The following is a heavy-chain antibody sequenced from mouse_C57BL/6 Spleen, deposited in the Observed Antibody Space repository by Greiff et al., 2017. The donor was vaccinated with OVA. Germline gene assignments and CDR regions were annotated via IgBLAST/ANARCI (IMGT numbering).Heavy chain of an antibody. Sequence: VQLQESGPELVKPGASVKISCKASGYAFSSSWINWVKQRPGKGLEWIGRIYPGDGDTNYNGKFKGKATLTADKSSSTAYMQLSSLTSEDSAVYFCARGLGPHFDYWGQGTTLTVSS. V-gene: IGHV1-82*01. CDR1: GYAFSSSW. CDR3: ARGLGPHFDY. J-gene: IGHJ2*01. D-gene: IGHD4-1*01. CDR2: IYPGDGDT.